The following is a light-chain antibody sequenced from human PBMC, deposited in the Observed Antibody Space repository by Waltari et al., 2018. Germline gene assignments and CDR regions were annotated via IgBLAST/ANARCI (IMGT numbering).Light chain of an antibody. Sequence: DIVMTQSPDSLGVSLGERATINCKSSQNLLYSSDNKNYLAWYQQKPGQPPKLLISWASTRESGVPDRFSGSGSGTDFNLTISSLQAEDVAVYYCQQYYSTMYTFGQGTKLEIK. J-gene: IGKJ2*01. CDR3: QQYYSTMYT. CDR1: QNLLYSSDNKNY. V-gene: IGKV4-1*01. CDR2: WAS.